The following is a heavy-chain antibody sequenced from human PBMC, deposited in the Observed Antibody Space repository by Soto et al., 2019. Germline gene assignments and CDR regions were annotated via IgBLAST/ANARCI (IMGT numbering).Heavy chain of an antibody. V-gene: IGHV1-24*01. Sequence: ASVKVSCKVSGYTLTELSMHWVRQTPGKGLEWMGAFDPEDGETIFAQKFQDRVTMTDDTSTDTAYMELSSLRSEDTAVYYCLYSSSSWGDAFDIWGQGTMVTVSS. CDR2: FDPEDGET. D-gene: IGHD6-6*01. CDR3: LYSSSSWGDAFDI. CDR1: GYTLTELS. J-gene: IGHJ3*02.